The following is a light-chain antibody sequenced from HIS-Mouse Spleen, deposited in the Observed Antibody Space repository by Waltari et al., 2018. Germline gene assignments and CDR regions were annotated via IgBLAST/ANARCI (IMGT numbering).Light chain of an antibody. CDR3: AAWDDSLSGPV. V-gene: IGLV1-47*01. Sequence: QSVLTQPPSASATPGQRVTISCSGSSSNTGRNYVYSYQPLPGTAPKLPSSRNDQRPSGVPGRFAGSESGTSAALAISGVRSEEEAEYYCAAWDDSLSGPVFGGGTKLTVL. J-gene: IGLJ2*01. CDR1: SSNTGRNY. CDR2: RND.